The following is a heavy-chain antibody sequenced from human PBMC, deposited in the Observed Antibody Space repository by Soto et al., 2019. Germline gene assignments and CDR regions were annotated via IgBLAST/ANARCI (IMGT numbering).Heavy chain of an antibody. J-gene: IGHJ5*02. CDR3: ARTDTYYDSSGYYYGFDP. CDR1: GFTFSSYV. CDR2: IWYDGSNK. D-gene: IGHD3-22*01. Sequence: WGSLRLSCAASGFTFSSYVRHWVRQAPGKGLEWVAVIWYDGSNKYYADSVKGRFTISRDNSKNTLYLQMNSLRAEDTAVYYCARTDTYYDSSGYYYGFDPWGQGTLVTVS. V-gene: IGHV3-33*01.